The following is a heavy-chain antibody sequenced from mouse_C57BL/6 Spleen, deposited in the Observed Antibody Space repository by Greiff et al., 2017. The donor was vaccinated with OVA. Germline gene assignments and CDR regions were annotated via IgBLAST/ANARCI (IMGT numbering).Heavy chain of an antibody. CDR3: TRVYGNYWYFDV. Sequence: EVKLVESGAGLVKPGGSLKLSCAASGFTFSSYAMSWVRQTPEKRLEWVAYISSGGDYIYYADTVKGRFTISRDNARNTLYLQMSSLKSEDTAMYYCTRVYGNYWYFDVWGTGTTVTVSS. J-gene: IGHJ1*03. CDR2: ISSGGDYI. CDR1: GFTFSSYA. V-gene: IGHV5-9-1*02. D-gene: IGHD2-1*01.